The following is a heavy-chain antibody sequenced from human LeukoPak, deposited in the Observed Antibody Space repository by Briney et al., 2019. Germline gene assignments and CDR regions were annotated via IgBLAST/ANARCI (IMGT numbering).Heavy chain of an antibody. V-gene: IGHV1-18*01. CDR2: ISAYNGNT. J-gene: IGHJ3*02. CDR1: GYTFTSYG. D-gene: IGHD6-13*01. CDR3: ATQKGAHIAAAGTLDAFDI. Sequence: ASVKVSCKASGYTFTSYGISWVRQAPGQGLEWMGWISAYNGNTNYAQKLQGRVTMTTDTSTSTAYMELRSLRSDDTAVYYCATQKGAHIAAAGTLDAFDIWGQGTMVTVSS.